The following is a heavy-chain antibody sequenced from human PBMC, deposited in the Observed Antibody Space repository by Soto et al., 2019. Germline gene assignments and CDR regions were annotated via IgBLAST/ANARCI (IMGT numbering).Heavy chain of an antibody. CDR1: GFTFDDYA. CDR2: ISWNSGSI. D-gene: IGHD2-15*01. CDR3: AKDSYCSGGSCYLFDY. Sequence: EVQLVESGGGLVQPGRSLRLSCAASGFTFDDYAMHWVRQAPGKGLEWVSGISWNSGSIGYADSVKGRFTISRDNAKNALYLQMNSLRAEDTALYYCAKDSYCSGGSCYLFDYWGQGTLVTVSS. J-gene: IGHJ4*02. V-gene: IGHV3-9*01.